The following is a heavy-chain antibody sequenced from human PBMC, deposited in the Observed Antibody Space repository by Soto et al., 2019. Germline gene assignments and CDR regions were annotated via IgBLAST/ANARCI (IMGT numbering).Heavy chain of an antibody. CDR2: INHSGST. Sequence: PSETLSLTCAVYGGSFSGYYWSWIRQHPGKGLEWIGEINHSGSTNYNPSLKSRVTISVDTSKNQFSLKLSSVTAADTAVYYCARGRVRSGYAFYYYMDVWGKGTTVTVSS. V-gene: IGHV4-34*01. J-gene: IGHJ6*03. CDR3: ARGRVRSGYAFYYYMDV. CDR1: GGSFSGYY. D-gene: IGHD5-12*01.